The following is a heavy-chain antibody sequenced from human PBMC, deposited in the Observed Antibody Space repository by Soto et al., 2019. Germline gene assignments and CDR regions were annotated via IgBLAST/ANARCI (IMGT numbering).Heavy chain of an antibody. D-gene: IGHD6-6*01. Sequence: ASVKVSCKASGGTFSSYAISWVRRAPGQGLEWMGGIIPIFGTANYAQKFQGRVTITADESTSTAYMELSSLRSEDTAVYYCAREQTVAARPDAWYFDLWGRGTLVTVSS. J-gene: IGHJ2*01. CDR1: GGTFSSYA. CDR2: IIPIFGTA. CDR3: AREQTVAARPDAWYFDL. V-gene: IGHV1-69*13.